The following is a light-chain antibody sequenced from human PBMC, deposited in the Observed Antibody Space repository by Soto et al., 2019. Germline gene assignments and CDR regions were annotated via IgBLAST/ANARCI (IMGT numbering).Light chain of an antibody. V-gene: IGKV3-11*01. CDR2: DAS. CDR1: QSVSSY. J-gene: IGKJ1*01. CDR3: QQRSNWPWT. Sequence: ENVLTQSPAPLSFSPRERATLSCRASQSVSSYLAWYQQKPGQAPRLLIYDASNRATGIPARFSGSGSGTDFTLTISSLEPEDFAVYYCQQRSNWPWTFGQGTKVDIK.